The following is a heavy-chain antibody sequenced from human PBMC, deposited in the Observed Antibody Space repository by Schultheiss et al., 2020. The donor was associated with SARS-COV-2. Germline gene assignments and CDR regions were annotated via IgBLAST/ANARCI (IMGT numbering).Heavy chain of an antibody. D-gene: IGHD5/OR15-5a*01. CDR2: INHSGST. V-gene: IGHV4-34*01. J-gene: IGHJ6*02. CDR3: ARRIYLRYYYYYYGMDV. Sequence: SETLSLTCAVYGGSFSGYYWSWIRQPPGKGLEWIGEINHSGSTNYNPSLKSRVTISVDTSKNQFSLKLSSVTAADTAVYYCARRIYLRYYYYYYGMDVWVQGTTGTVSS. CDR1: GGSFSGYY.